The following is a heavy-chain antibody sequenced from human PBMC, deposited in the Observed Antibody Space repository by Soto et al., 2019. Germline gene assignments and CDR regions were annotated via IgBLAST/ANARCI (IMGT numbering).Heavy chain of an antibody. CDR1: GFTFNNHA. CDR3: VKDWTGDTCPCMDV. V-gene: IGHV3-23*01. J-gene: IGHJ6*01. D-gene: IGHD2-8*02. CDR2: ISGSDDST. Sequence: EVQLLESGGGLVQPGGSLRLSCAASGFTFNNHAMTWVRQAPGKGLEWVSTISGSDDSTYYADSVKGRLTISRDNSKNALYLQMSSPRAEDTALYYCVKDWTGDTCPCMDVWGQGTTVTVSS.